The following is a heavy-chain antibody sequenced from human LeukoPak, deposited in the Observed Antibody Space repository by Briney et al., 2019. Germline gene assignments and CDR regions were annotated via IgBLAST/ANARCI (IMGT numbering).Heavy chain of an antibody. Sequence: ASVKVSCKASGYTFTSYGISWVRQAPGQGLEWMGIINPSGGSTSYAQKFQGRVTMTRDMSTSTVYMELSSLRSEDTAVYYCARGRRGDDAFDIWGQGTMVTVSS. D-gene: IGHD3-10*01. V-gene: IGHV1-46*01. J-gene: IGHJ3*02. CDR3: ARGRRGDDAFDI. CDR1: GYTFTSYG. CDR2: INPSGGST.